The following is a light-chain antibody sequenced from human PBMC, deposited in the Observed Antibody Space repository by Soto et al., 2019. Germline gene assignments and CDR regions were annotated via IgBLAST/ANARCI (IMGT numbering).Light chain of an antibody. Sequence: QSALTQPASVSGSPGQSITISCTGTSSDGGSYNLVSWYKQHPGKAPKLMIYEVSKRPSGVSNRFSGSKSGNTASLTISGLQAEDEADYYCCSYAGSSTYVFGTGTKVTAL. CDR2: EVS. CDR1: SSDGGSYNL. CDR3: CSYAGSSTYV. V-gene: IGLV2-23*02. J-gene: IGLJ1*01.